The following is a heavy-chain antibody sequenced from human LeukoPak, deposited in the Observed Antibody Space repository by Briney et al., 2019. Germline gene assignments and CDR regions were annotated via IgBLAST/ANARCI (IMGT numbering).Heavy chain of an antibody. V-gene: IGHV4-34*01. J-gene: IGHJ4*02. Sequence: PSETLSLTCTVSGGSISSYYWSWIRQPPGKGLEWIGEINHSGSSNYNPSLKSRVTISVDTSKNQFSLKLSSVTAADTAVYYCASSVSYSTIDYWGQGTLVTVSS. CDR1: GGSISSYY. D-gene: IGHD1-26*01. CDR3: ASSVSYSTIDY. CDR2: INHSGSS.